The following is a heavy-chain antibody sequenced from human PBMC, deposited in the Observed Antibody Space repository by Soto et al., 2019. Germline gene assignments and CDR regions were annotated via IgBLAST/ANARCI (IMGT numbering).Heavy chain of an antibody. CDR1: GGSVRDGSYY. Sequence: SETLSLTCTVSGGSVRDGSYYWAWLRQPPGKGLEWIGHIYHSGSTIYNPSLKSRVTISIDTSKSQFSLNLNSVTAADTAVYYCAGYNWNYYFDPWGQGTLVTVSS. V-gene: IGHV4-61*01. J-gene: IGHJ5*02. CDR3: AGYNWNYYFDP. D-gene: IGHD1-7*01. CDR2: IYHSGST.